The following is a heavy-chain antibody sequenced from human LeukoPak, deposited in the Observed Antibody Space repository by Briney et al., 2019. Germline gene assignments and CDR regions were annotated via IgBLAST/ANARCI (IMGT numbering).Heavy chain of an antibody. J-gene: IGHJ5*02. V-gene: IGHV1-2*02. Sequence: ASVKVSCKATSRISWVRQAPGQGLEWMGWINPNSGGTNYAQKFQGRVTMTRDTSISTAYMGLSRLRSDDTAVYYCARDRASRALTSTYYYGSGIPYNWFDPWGQGTLVTVSS. D-gene: IGHD3-10*01. CDR1: TSR. CDR2: INPNSGGT. CDR3: ARDRASRALTSTYYYGSGIPYNWFDP.